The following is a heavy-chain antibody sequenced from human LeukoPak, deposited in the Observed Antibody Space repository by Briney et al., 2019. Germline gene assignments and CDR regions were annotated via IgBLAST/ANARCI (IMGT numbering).Heavy chain of an antibody. J-gene: IGHJ6*02. CDR1: GGSISSYY. CDR2: IYYSGST. CDR3: ARGRGYYYYYGMGV. Sequence: PSETLSLTCTVSGGSISSYYWSWIRQPPGKGLEWMGYIYYSGSTNYNPSLKSRVTISVDTSKNQFSLKLSSVTAADTAVYYCARGRGYYYYYGMGVWGQGTTVTVSS. V-gene: IGHV4-59*08.